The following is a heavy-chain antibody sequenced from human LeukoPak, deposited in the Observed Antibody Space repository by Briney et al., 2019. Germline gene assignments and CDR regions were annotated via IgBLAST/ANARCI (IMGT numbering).Heavy chain of an antibody. CDR2: IYYSGST. D-gene: IGHD6-13*01. J-gene: IGHJ4*02. V-gene: IGHV4-59*01. CDR3: ARGRGAAANFDY. CDR1: GGSISSYY. Sequence: PSETLSLTCTVSGGSISSYYWSWIRQPPGKGLEWIGYIYYSGSTNYNPSLKSRVTISVDTSKNQFSLKLNSVTAADTAVYYCARGRGAAANFDYWGPGTLVTASS.